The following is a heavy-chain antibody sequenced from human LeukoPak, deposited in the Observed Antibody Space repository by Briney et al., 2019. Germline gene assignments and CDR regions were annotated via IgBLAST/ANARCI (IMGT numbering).Heavy chain of an antibody. CDR3: ARDPYSGNYGNDYYYYMDV. J-gene: IGHJ6*03. CDR2: ISWNADTI. CDR1: GFIFSDNA. Sequence: PGGSLRLSCAASGFIFSDNAMHWVRQAPGKGLEWVSGISWNADTIGYADSVKGRFTISRDNAKNSLYLQMNSLSPDDTAVYFCARDPYSGNYGNDYYYYMDVWGKGTTVTISS. D-gene: IGHD1-26*01. V-gene: IGHV3-9*01.